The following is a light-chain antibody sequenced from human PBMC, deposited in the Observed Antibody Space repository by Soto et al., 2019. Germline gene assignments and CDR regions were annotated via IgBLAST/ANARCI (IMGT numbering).Light chain of an antibody. CDR2: GNI. CDR1: SSNIGARYD. Sequence: QPVLTQPPSVSGAPGQRVTISCTGSSSNIGARYDVHWYQQLPGTAPKLLIYGNINRPSGVPDRFSGSKSGTSASLAITGLQAEDEAEYYCQSFDAGVSGYVFGPGTKLTVL. CDR3: QSFDAGVSGYV. V-gene: IGLV1-40*01. J-gene: IGLJ1*01.